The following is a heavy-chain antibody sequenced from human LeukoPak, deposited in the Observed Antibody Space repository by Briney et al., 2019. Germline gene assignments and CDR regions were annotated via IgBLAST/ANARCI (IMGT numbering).Heavy chain of an antibody. D-gene: IGHD5-18*01. CDR1: GYTFTSYG. CDR3: ARDKEYSYGYANFDY. Sequence: ASVKVSCKASGYTFTSYGISWVRQAPGQGLEWMGWISAYNGNTNYAQKLQGRVTMTTDTSTSTAYMELRSLRSDDTAVYYCARDKEYSYGYANFDYWGQGTLVTVSS. CDR2: ISAYNGNT. J-gene: IGHJ4*02. V-gene: IGHV1-18*01.